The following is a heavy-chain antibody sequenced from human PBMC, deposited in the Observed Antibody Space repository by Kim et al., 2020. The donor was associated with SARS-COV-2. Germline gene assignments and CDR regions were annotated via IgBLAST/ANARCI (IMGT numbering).Heavy chain of an antibody. CDR1: GGTFSSYA. Sequence: SVKVSCKASGGTFSSYAISWVRQAPGQGLEWMGGIIPIFGTANYAQKFQGRVTITADESTSTAYMELSSLRSEDTAVYYCARDLPYGDHKQGFDYWGQGTLVTVSS. V-gene: IGHV1-69*13. CDR2: IIPIFGTA. D-gene: IGHD4-17*01. J-gene: IGHJ4*02. CDR3: ARDLPYGDHKQGFDY.